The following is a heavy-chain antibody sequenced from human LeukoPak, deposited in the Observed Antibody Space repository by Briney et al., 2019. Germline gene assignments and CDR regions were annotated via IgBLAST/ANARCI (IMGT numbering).Heavy chain of an antibody. Sequence: ASVKVSCKASGYTFTSYDINWVRQATGQGLEWMGWMNPNSGNTGYAQKFQGRVTITADKSTSTAYMELSSLRSEDTAVYYCAHHTYGDFTYYYYGMDVWGQGTTVTVSS. J-gene: IGHJ6*02. CDR1: GYTFTSYD. D-gene: IGHD4-17*01. V-gene: IGHV1-8*01. CDR2: MNPNSGNT. CDR3: AHHTYGDFTYYYYGMDV.